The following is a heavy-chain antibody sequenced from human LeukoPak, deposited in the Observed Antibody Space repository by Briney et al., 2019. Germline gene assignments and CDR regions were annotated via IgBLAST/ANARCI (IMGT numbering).Heavy chain of an antibody. CDR2: IYTSGST. V-gene: IGHV4-61*02. Sequence: SETLSLTCIVSGGSISSGSYYWSWIRQPAGKGLEWIGRIYTSGSTNYNPSLKSRVTISVDTSKNQFSLKLSSVTAADTAVYYCARKTGYYFHPCDSWGQGTLVTVSS. D-gene: IGHD3-22*01. CDR3: ARKTGYYFHPCDS. CDR1: GGSISSGSYY. J-gene: IGHJ4*02.